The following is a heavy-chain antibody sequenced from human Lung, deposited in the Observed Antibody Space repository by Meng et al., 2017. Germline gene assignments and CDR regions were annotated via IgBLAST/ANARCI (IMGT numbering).Heavy chain of an antibody. J-gene: IGHJ4*02. CDR1: GGTFSSYA. D-gene: IGHD4-23*01. Sequence: VQLVESGGEVKTPGASVKVSCKASGGTFSSYAISWVRQAPGQGLEWMGGIIPIFGTANYAQKFQGRVTITTDESTSTAYMELSSLRSEDTAVYYCARVYGGNSYFDYWGQGTLVTVFS. CDR3: ARVYGGNSYFDY. V-gene: IGHV1-69*05. CDR2: IIPIFGTA.